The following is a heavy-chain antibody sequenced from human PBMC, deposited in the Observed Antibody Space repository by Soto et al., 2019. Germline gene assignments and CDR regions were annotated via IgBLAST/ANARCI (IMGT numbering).Heavy chain of an antibody. J-gene: IGHJ4*02. CDR1: GFTFSSYG. V-gene: IGHV3-30*18. CDR3: AKTVEVPGTRYYFDY. CDR2: ISYDGSNK. Sequence: LRLSCAASGFTFSSYGMHWVRQAQGKGLEWVAVISYDGSNKYYADSVKGRFTISRDNSKNTLYLQMNSLRAEDTAVYYCAKTVEVPGTRYYFDYWGQGTLVTVSS. D-gene: IGHD2-2*01.